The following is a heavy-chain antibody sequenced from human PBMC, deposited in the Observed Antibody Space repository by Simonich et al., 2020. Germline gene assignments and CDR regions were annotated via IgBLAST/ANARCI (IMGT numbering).Heavy chain of an antibody. CDR2: ISSSGSNR. J-gene: IGHJ4*02. CDR3: ARHYYGDYYFDY. D-gene: IGHD4-17*01. V-gene: IGHV3-48*03. CDR1: GFTFSSYE. Sequence: EVQLVESGGGLVQPGGSLRLSCAASGFTFSSYEMNWVRQAPGKGVWWVSYISSSGSNRYYADSVKGRFTISRDNAKNSLYPQMNSLRAEDTAVYYCARHYYGDYYFDYWGQGTLVTVSS.